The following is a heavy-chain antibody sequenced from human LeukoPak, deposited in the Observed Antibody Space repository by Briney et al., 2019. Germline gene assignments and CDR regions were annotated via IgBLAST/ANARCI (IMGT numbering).Heavy chain of an antibody. CDR1: GYSISSGYY. V-gene: IGHV4-38-2*02. J-gene: IGHJ4*02. CDR3: ARYIPARPGFDY. Sequence: SETLSLTCTVSGYSISSGYYWGWIRQPPGKGLEWIGSIYHSGSTNYNPSLKSRVTMSVDTSKNQFSLKLSSVTVADTAVYYCARYIPARPGFDYWGQGTLVTVSS. CDR2: IYHSGST. D-gene: IGHD6-6*01.